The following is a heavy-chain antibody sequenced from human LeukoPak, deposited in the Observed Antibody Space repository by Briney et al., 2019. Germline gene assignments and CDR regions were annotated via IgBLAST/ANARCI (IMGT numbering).Heavy chain of an antibody. Sequence: SETLSLTCAVSGGSIRSNNHYWGWIRQPPGKGLEWIGNIYFNGNITYNPSLQSRVTISVDTSKNQFSLRLNSVTSADTAMYYCARVELIVALPTSFDPWGQGTLVTVSS. V-gene: IGHV4-39*07. D-gene: IGHD5-12*01. CDR3: ARVELIVALPTSFDP. CDR2: IYFNGNI. J-gene: IGHJ5*02. CDR1: GGSIRSNNHY.